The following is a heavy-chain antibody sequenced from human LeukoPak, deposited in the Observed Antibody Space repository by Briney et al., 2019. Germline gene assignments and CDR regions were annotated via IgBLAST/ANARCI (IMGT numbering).Heavy chain of an antibody. CDR3: ASNEGY. CDR1: GFSFSKYG. V-gene: IGHV3-30*02. CDR2: IRYDGINK. Sequence: PGGSLRLSCEASGFSFSKYGMHWVRQAPGKGLECMAYIRYDGINKYYADSMRGRITISRDNSKNTLYLQMNSLRPEDTAVYYCASNEGYWGQGTLATVSS. J-gene: IGHJ4*02.